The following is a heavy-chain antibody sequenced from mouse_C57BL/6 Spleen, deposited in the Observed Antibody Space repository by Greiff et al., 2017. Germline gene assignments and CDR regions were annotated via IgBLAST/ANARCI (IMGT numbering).Heavy chain of an antibody. Sequence: EVKVEESGPGMVKPSQSLSLTCTVTGYSITSGYDWHWIRHFPGNKLEWMGYISYSGSTNYNPSLKSRISITHDTSKNHFFLKLNSVTTEDTATYYCATNYSHYYSMDYWGQGTSVTVSS. V-gene: IGHV3-1*01. CDR3: ATNYSHYYSMDY. J-gene: IGHJ4*01. CDR2: ISYSGST. CDR1: GYSITSGYD. D-gene: IGHD1-1*01.